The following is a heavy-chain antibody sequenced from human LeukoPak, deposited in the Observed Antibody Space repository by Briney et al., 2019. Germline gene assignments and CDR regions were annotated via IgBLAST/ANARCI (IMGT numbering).Heavy chain of an antibody. V-gene: IGHV1-18*01. CDR3: ARDCIGCHGFDS. J-gene: IGHJ4*02. D-gene: IGHD1-26*01. CDR2: VSAYADDT. Sequence: ASVKVSCKASGYNFFSYGITWVRQAPGQGLEWMGWVSAYADDTNYVQKFQGRVTMTTDTSTRTAYMELRSLRSDDTAVYYCARDCIGCHGFDSWGQGTLVTVSS. CDR1: GYNFFSYG.